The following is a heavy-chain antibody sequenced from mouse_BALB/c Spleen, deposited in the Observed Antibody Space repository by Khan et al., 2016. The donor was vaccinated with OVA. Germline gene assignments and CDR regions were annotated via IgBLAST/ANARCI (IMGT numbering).Heavy chain of an antibody. CDR3: TSLSYYYDSEWFAY. J-gene: IGHJ3*01. D-gene: IGHD1-1*01. Sequence: EVELVESGGDLVKPGGSLKLSCAASGFTFSTYGMSWVRQTPDKRLEWVATVSTGGSYTYYPDSVKGRFTISRDNAKNTLYLQMSGLKSEDTAMFYCTSLSYYYDSEWFAYWGQGTLVTVSA. V-gene: IGHV5-6*01. CDR2: VSTGGSYT. CDR1: GFTFSTYG.